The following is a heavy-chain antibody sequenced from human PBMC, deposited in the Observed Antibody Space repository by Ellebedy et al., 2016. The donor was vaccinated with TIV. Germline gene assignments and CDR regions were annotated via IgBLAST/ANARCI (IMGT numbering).Heavy chain of an antibody. J-gene: IGHJ4*02. D-gene: IGHD1-26*01. CDR1: GFTFSSYW. CDR2: IKQDGSEK. V-gene: IGHV3-7*01. Sequence: GESLKISXAASGFTFSSYWMSWVRQAPGKGLEWVANIKQDGSEKYYVDSVKGRFTISRDNAKNSLYLQMNSLRAEDTAVYYCARVQNQGYYYFDYWGQGTLVTVSS. CDR3: ARVQNQGYYYFDY.